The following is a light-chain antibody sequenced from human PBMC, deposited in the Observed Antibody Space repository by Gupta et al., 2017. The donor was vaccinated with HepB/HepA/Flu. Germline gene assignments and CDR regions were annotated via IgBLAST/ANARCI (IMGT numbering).Light chain of an antibody. CDR2: DVI. V-gene: IGLV2-14*03. Sequence: QSTLTQPASVSGSLGQSSTISCTGTSSDIGAYNHVSWYQQHPGKAPKLMIYDVINRPSGVPNRFSGSESGNTASLTISGLQAEDEADYYCSSLTTKNTLLFGGGTKLTVL. CDR3: SSLTTKNTLL. J-gene: IGLJ2*01. CDR1: SSDIGAYNH.